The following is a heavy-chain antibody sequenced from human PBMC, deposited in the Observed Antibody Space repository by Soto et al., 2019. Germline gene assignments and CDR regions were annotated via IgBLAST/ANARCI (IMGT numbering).Heavy chain of an antibody. CDR3: AASMVRGVTLPFYYYMDV. D-gene: IGHD3-10*01. J-gene: IGHJ6*03. Sequence: VGSLRLSCAASGFTFSSYGMHWVRQAPGKGLVWVAVIWNDGSSTCYADSVKGRFTISRDNAKNTLYLQMNSLRAEDTAVYYCAASMVRGVTLPFYYYMDVWGKGTTVTVSS. CDR2: IWNDGSST. V-gene: IGHV3-33*03. CDR1: GFTFSSYG.